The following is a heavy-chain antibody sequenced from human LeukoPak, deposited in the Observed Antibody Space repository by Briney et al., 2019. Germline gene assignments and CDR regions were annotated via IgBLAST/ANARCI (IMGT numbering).Heavy chain of an antibody. V-gene: IGHV4-59*01. CDR3: ARTTMVRGTYYMDV. Sequence: SETLSLTCTVSGGSISSYYWSWIRQPPGKGLEWIGYIYYSGYTNYNPSLKSRVTISVATSKNQFSLKLSSVTAADTAVYYCARTTMVRGTYYMDVWGKGTTVTISS. CDR2: IYYSGYT. D-gene: IGHD3-10*01. CDR1: GGSISSYY. J-gene: IGHJ6*03.